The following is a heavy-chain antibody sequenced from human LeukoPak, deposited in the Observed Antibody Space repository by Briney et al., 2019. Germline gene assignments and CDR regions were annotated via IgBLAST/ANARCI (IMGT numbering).Heavy chain of an antibody. CDR1: RFTFGSSW. D-gene: IGHD2-15*01. Sequence: PGGSLRLSCAASRFTFGSSWMSWVRQAPGKGLEWVANIKQDGSEKYYVDSVKGRFTISRDNAKNSLYLQMNSLRAEDTAVYYCARPVVAATTPDTFDIWGQGTMVTVSS. V-gene: IGHV3-7*01. CDR2: IKQDGSEK. CDR3: ARPVVAATTPDTFDI. J-gene: IGHJ3*02.